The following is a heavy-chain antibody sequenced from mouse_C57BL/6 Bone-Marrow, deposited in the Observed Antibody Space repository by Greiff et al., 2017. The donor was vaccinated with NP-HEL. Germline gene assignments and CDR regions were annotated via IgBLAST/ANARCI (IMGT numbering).Heavy chain of an antibody. Sequence: VQLQQSGAVLARPGASVKLSCKTSGFTFTSYCMHWVKQRPGQGLEWIGSISPGNGDTSYNQKFKGKATLTAVTSASTAYMELSSLTTEDSAVSDCTREEGGDGGGFAYWGQGTPVTVSA. D-gene: IGHD2-3*01. CDR1: GFTFTSYC. CDR2: ISPGNGDT. J-gene: IGHJ3*01. CDR3: TREEGGDGGGFAY. V-gene: IGHV1-5*01.